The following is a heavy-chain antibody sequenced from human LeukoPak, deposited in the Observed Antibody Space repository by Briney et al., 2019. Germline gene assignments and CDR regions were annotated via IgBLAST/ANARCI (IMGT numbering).Heavy chain of an antibody. CDR3: ARVGYCSTTSCYWRAFDY. V-gene: IGHV3-7*01. Sequence: PGGSLRLSCAASGFTFSSYWMSWVRQAPGKGLEWAANIKQDGSEKYYVDSVKGRFTISRDNAKNSLYLQMNSLRAEDTAVYYCARVGYCSTTSCYWRAFDYWGQGTLVTVSS. CDR2: IKQDGSEK. CDR1: GFTFSSYW. J-gene: IGHJ4*02. D-gene: IGHD2-2*01.